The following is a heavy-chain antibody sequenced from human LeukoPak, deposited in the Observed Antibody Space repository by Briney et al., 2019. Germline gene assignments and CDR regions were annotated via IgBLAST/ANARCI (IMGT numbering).Heavy chain of an antibody. V-gene: IGHV3-49*04. D-gene: IGHD3-10*01. CDR1: GFTFGDYA. Sequence: PGGSLRLSCTASGFTFGDYAMSWVRQAPGKGLEWVGFIRSKAYGGTTEYAASVKGRFTISRDDSKSIAYLQMNSLKTEDTAVYYCTRVGNPITMVRGVTPPFDHWGQGTLVTVSS. CDR2: IRSKAYGGTT. J-gene: IGHJ4*02. CDR3: TRVGNPITMVRGVTPPFDH.